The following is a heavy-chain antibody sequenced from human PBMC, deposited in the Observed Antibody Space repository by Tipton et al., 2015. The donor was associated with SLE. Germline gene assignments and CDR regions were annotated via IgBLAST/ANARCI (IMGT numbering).Heavy chain of an antibody. CDR3: ARGPSMIVVENAFDI. Sequence: GSLRLSCAVYGGSFSGYYWSWIRQPPGKGLEWIGEINHSGSTNYNPSLKSRVTISVDTSKNQFSLKLSSVTAADTAVYYCARGPSMIVVENAFDIWGQGTMVTVSS. J-gene: IGHJ3*02. CDR1: GGSFSGYY. D-gene: IGHD3-22*01. CDR2: INHSGST. V-gene: IGHV4-34*01.